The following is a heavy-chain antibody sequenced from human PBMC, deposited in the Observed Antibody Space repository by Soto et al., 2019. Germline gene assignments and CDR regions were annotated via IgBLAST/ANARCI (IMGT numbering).Heavy chain of an antibody. D-gene: IGHD2-2*01. Sequence: QVQLQESGPGLVKPSGTLSLTCSVSSGSISSSNWWSLVRQPPGKGLEWIGEIYHSGSTNYNPALKSRVTISVDKSKNQFSLKLSSVTAADTAVYYCARQPVVVVTAAIRPYYYMYVWGKGTTVTVSS. CDR1: SGSISSSNW. CDR3: ARQPVVVVTAAIRPYYYMYV. J-gene: IGHJ6*03. CDR2: IYHSGST. V-gene: IGHV4-4*02.